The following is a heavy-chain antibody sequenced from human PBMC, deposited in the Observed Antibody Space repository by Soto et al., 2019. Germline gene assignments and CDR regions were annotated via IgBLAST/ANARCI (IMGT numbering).Heavy chain of an antibody. Sequence: PSETLSLTCAVYGGSFSGYYWSWIRQPPGKGLEWIGEINHSGSTNYNPSLKSRVTISVDTSKNQFSLKLSSVTAADTAVYYCASNSGYLSDYWGQGTLVTVSS. CDR1: GGSFSGYY. J-gene: IGHJ4*02. V-gene: IGHV4-34*01. D-gene: IGHD5-12*01. CDR3: ASNSGYLSDY. CDR2: INHSGST.